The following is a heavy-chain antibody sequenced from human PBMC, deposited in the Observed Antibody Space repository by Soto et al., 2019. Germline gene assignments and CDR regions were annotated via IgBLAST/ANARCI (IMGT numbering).Heavy chain of an antibody. CDR3: ARGPRHYYYYYYMDV. Sequence: ETLSLTCAVYGGSFSGYYWSWIRQPPGKGLEWIGEINHSGSTNYNPSLKSRVTISVDTSKNQFSLKLSSVTAADTAVYYCARGPRHYYYYYYMDVWGKGTTVTVSS. CDR2: INHSGST. V-gene: IGHV4-34*01. D-gene: IGHD1-1*01. J-gene: IGHJ6*03. CDR1: GGSFSGYY.